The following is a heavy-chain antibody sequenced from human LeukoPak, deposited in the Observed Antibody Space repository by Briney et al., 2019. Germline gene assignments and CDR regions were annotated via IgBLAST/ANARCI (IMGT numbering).Heavy chain of an antibody. CDR2: ISASGGST. CDR3: AKDRYSGLNTIDY. D-gene: IGHD6-13*01. Sequence: GGSLRLSCAASGFTFSSYAMSWVRQAPGKGLEWVSAISASGGSTYYADSMKGRFTISRDNSKNTLYLQMNSLRAEDTAVYYCAKDRYSGLNTIDYWGQGTLVTVSS. CDR1: GFTFSSYA. J-gene: IGHJ4*02. V-gene: IGHV3-23*01.